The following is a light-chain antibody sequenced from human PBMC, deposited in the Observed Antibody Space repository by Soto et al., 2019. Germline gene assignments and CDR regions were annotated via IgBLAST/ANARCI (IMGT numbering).Light chain of an antibody. CDR3: QQLNSYPH. J-gene: IGKJ3*01. CDR1: QGISSY. CDR2: AAS. V-gene: IGKV1-9*01. Sequence: DIQLTQSPSFLSASVGDRVTITCRASQGISSYLAWYQQKPGKAPKLLIHAASTLQSGVPSRFSGSGSGTEFTLTISSLQPEDFATYYCQQLNSYPHFGPGTKVDIK.